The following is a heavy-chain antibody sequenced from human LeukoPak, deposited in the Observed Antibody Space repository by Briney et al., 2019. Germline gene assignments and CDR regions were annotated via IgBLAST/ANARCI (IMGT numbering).Heavy chain of an antibody. V-gene: IGHV3-23*01. D-gene: IGHD3-16*01. J-gene: IGHJ4*02. CDR3: AKDVKVTSRPYYFDY. Sequence: GGSLRLSCAASGFTFSNYAMSWVRQAPGKGLEWVSAVSGSGGSTYYADSVRGRFTISRDNSKNMLYLQMNSLRAEDTAVYYCAKDVKVTSRPYYFDYWGQGTLVTVSS. CDR2: VSGSGGST. CDR1: GFTFSNYA.